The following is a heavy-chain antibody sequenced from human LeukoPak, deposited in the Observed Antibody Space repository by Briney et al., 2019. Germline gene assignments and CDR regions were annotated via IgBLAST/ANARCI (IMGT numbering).Heavy chain of an antibody. CDR2: INPNSGDT. D-gene: IGHD3-22*01. CDR3: ARGYYDSSDFEYLQR. CDR1: GYSFTGNY. Sequence: EASVKVSCKASGYSFTGNYMHWVRQAPGQGLEWMGWINPNSGDTNFAQKFQGRVTMTRDTSISTVYMELSRLRSDDTAVFCARGYYDSSDFEYLQRWGQGTLVTVFS. V-gene: IGHV1-2*02. J-gene: IGHJ1*01.